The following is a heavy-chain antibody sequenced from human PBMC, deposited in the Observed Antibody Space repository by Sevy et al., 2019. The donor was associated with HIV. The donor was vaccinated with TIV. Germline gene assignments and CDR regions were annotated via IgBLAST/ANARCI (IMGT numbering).Heavy chain of an antibody. D-gene: IGHD2-15*01. J-gene: IGHJ4*02. Sequence: SETLSLTCAVSGGSISSSNWWSWVRQPPGKGLEGIGEIYHSGSTNYNPSLKSRVTISVDKSKNQFSLKLSSVTAADTAVYYCARVVAVSPYYFDYWGQGTLVTVSS. CDR3: ARVVAVSPYYFDY. CDR1: GGSISSSNW. V-gene: IGHV4-4*02. CDR2: IYHSGST.